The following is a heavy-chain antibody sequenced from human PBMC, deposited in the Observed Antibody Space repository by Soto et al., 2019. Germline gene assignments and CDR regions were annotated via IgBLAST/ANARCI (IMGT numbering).Heavy chain of an antibody. CDR2: LYSGGSS. J-gene: IGHJ6*02. D-gene: IGHD6-6*01. V-gene: IGHV3-53*04. CDR1: GFTVSRNH. Sequence: EVQLVESGGGLVQPGGSLRLSCAASGFTVSRNHMNWVRQAPGKGLEWVSILYSGGSSKYADSVKGRFTISRHNSKHTLYPQMNSLRADDTAVYYGAGDGFVRGENLTTYCYGMDVWGQGTTVAVSS. CDR3: AGDGFVRGENLTTYCYGMDV.